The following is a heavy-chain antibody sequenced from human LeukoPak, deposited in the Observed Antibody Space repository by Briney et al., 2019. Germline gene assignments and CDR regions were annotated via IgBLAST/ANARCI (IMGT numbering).Heavy chain of an antibody. CDR3: ARDWTTVTLFRQDHNWFDP. J-gene: IGHJ5*02. Sequence: SVKVSCRASGGTFSSYAISWVRQAPGQGLEWMGRIIPIFGTANYAQKFQGRVTITTDESTSTAYMELSSLRSEDTAVYYCARDWTTVTLFRQDHNWFDPWGQGTLVTVSS. CDR1: GGTFSSYA. CDR2: IIPIFGTA. D-gene: IGHD4-17*01. V-gene: IGHV1-69*05.